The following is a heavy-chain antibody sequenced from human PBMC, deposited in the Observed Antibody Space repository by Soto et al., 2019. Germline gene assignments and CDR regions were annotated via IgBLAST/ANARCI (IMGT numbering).Heavy chain of an antibody. D-gene: IGHD6-6*01. Sequence: SVKVSCKVSGYTVTELSVRWVRQAPGQRLEWIGRIVVGSGDTNYAQKFQERVTITRDMSTSTAYMELSSLRSEDTAVYYCAAGGRGKYSSSPDYWGQGTLVTVSS. V-gene: IGHV1-58*01. CDR3: AAGGRGKYSSSPDY. CDR2: IVVGSGDT. CDR1: GYTVTELS. J-gene: IGHJ4*02.